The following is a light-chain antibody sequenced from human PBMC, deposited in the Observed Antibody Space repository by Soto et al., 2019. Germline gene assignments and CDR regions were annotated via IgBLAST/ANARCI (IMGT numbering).Light chain of an antibody. V-gene: IGLV1-40*01. CDR2: GNS. Sequence: QSVLTQPPSVSGAPGQRVTISCTGSSSNIGAGYDVHWYQQLPGTAPKLLISGNSNRPSGVPDRFSGSKSGTSASLAITGLQAEDEADYYCQSYDSSLRGWVFGGGTKLTV. CDR3: QSYDSSLRGWV. J-gene: IGLJ3*02. CDR1: SSNIGAGYD.